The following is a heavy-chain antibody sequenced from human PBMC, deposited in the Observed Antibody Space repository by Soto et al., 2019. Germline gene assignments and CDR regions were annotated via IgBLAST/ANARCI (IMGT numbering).Heavy chain of an antibody. J-gene: IGHJ4*02. Sequence: EVQLVESGGGLVQPGGSLKLSCAASGSTFSGSAMHWVRQASGKGLEWVGRIRSKANSYATAYAASVKGRFTISRDDSKNTAYLQMNSLKTEDTAVYYCTRHLYCSGGSCTDYWGQGTLVTVSS. CDR1: GSTFSGSA. V-gene: IGHV3-73*01. CDR2: IRSKANSYAT. D-gene: IGHD2-15*01. CDR3: TRHLYCSGGSCTDY.